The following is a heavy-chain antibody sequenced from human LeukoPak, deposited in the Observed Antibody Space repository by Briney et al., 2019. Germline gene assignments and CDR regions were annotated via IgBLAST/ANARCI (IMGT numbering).Heavy chain of an antibody. CDR3: AKDTYYYDSSGYPHPDY. D-gene: IGHD3-22*01. Sequence: PGRSLRLSCAASGFTFSSYGMHWVRQAPGKGLEWVAVISYDGSNKYYADSVKGRFTISRDNSKNTLYLQMNSLRAEDTAVYYCAKDTYYYDSSGYPHPDYWGQGTLVTVSP. CDR1: GFTFSSYG. CDR2: ISYDGSNK. V-gene: IGHV3-30*18. J-gene: IGHJ4*02.